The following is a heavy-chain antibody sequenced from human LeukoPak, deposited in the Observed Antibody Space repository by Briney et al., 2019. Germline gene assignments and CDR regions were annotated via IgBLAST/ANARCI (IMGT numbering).Heavy chain of an antibody. CDR3: ARGRGIAL. D-gene: IGHD6-13*01. CDR2: MVDDGNKK. V-gene: IGHV3-7*01. J-gene: IGHJ4*02. Sequence: GGSLRLSCAASGFTLANYWMNWVRQAPGKGLEWVANMVDDGNKKNYVDSVKGRFTISRDNVSNSLYLQMNSLRVEDTAVYYCARGRGIALWGQGTLVTVSS. CDR1: GFTLANYW.